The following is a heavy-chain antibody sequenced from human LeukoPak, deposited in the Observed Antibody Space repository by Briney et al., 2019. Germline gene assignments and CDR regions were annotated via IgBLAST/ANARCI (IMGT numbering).Heavy chain of an antibody. D-gene: IGHD3-22*01. CDR1: GYTLTELS. Sequence: AAVKVSCKVSGYTLTELSMHWVRQAPGKGLEWMGGFDPEDGETIYAQKFQGRVTMTEDTSTDTAYMELSSLRSEDTAVYYCATNFAMIVLDPHLAAPGYWGQGTLVTVSS. CDR2: FDPEDGET. CDR3: ATNFAMIVLDPHLAAPGY. V-gene: IGHV1-24*01. J-gene: IGHJ4*02.